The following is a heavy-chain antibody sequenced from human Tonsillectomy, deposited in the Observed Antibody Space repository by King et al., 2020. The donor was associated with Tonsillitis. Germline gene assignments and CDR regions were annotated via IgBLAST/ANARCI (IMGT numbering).Heavy chain of an antibody. Sequence: VQLQQWGGGLLKPSETLSLTCAVCGGSFSDYYWSWIRQPPGKGLEWLGEISHSGSTNYNPSLKSRVTISVDTSKNQFSLKLTSVTAADTAVYYCARGKYDFWSVYPDYFDYWGQGTLVTVSS. CDR3: ARGKYDFWSVYPDYFDY. J-gene: IGHJ4*02. CDR1: GGSFSDYY. V-gene: IGHV4-34*01. CDR2: ISHSGST. D-gene: IGHD3-3*01.